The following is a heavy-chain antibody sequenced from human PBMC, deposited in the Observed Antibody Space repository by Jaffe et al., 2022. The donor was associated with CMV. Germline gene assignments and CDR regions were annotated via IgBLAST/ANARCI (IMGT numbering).Heavy chain of an antibody. V-gene: IGHV3-9*01. J-gene: IGHJ2*01. CDR3: AKEGAFGSGWTTWYFDL. CDR1: GFNFDDHA. CDR2: ISWNSGII. Sequence: EVQLVESGGGLVQPGRSLRLSCEASGFNFDDHAMHWVRQAPGKGLEWVSRISWNSGIIAYADSVKGRFTLSRDNAKKSLYLQMNRLKEEDTAFYYCAKEGAFGSGWTTWYFDLWGRGTLVTVSS. D-gene: IGHD6-19*01.